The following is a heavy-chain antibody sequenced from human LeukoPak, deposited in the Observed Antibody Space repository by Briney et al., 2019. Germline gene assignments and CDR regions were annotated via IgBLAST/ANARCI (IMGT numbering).Heavy chain of an antibody. CDR1: GFTFSSYG. CDR3: AKGLWSAVAGDFDY. J-gene: IGHJ4*02. D-gene: IGHD6-19*01. V-gene: IGHV3-30*18. CDR2: ISYDGSNK. Sequence: QPGGSLRLSCAASGFTFSSYGMHWVRQAPGKGLEWVAVISYDGSNKYYADSVKGRFTISRDNSKNTLYLQMNSLRAEDTAVYYCAKGLWSAVAGDFDYWGQGTLVTVSS.